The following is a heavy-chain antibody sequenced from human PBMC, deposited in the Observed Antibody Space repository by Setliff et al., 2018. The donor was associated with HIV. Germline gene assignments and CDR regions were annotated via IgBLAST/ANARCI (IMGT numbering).Heavy chain of an antibody. V-gene: IGHV3-21*01. D-gene: IGHD3-22*01. CDR3: AKIQNPQGYYYDSSGYYPHPGSPDY. CDR2: ITTSSSYM. Sequence: GGSLRLSCAASGFTFSGYSMNWVRQAPGKGLEWVSSITTSSSYMYYTDSVKGRFTISRDNSKNTLYLQMNSLRAEDTAVYYCAKIQNPQGYYYDSSGYYPHPGSPDYWGQGTLVTVSS. J-gene: IGHJ4*02. CDR1: GFTFSGYS.